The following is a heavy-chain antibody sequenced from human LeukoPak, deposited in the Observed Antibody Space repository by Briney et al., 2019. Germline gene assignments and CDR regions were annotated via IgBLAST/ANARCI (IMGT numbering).Heavy chain of an antibody. CDR1: GFTFSNYA. J-gene: IGHJ4*02. V-gene: IGHV3-23*01. CDR3: ASNIDSGGYRLIEY. CDR2: ISSRGGST. D-gene: IGHD3-16*02. Sequence: PGGSLRLSCAASGFTFSNYAMSWVRQPPGKGLEWVSTISSRGGSTYYVDSVKGRFTISRDNSKSSLYVQMNSLRAEDTAIYYCASNIDSGGYRLIEYWGQGILVTVSS.